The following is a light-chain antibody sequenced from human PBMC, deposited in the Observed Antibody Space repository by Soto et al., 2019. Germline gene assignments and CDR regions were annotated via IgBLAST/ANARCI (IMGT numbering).Light chain of an antibody. CDR2: RNN. Sequence: SLLSRPAAGTGTRGQGVSRCCSGRTSRIGSNYVYWYQQLPGTAPKLLIYRNNQRPSGVPDRFSGSKSGTSASLAISGLRSDDEADYFCATCDDTLNAFYVFGTGTKVTVL. CDR3: ATCDDTLNAFYV. V-gene: IGLV1-47*01. CDR1: TSRIGSNY. J-gene: IGLJ1*01.